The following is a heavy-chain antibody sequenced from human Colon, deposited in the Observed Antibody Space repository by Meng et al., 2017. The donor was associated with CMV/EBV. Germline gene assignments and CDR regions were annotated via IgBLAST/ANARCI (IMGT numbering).Heavy chain of an antibody. CDR3: ARVEGWARPFDY. CDR1: GFSFRSYA. CDR2: ISYDGGNE. V-gene: IGHV3-30-3*01. D-gene: IGHD3-3*01. J-gene: IGHJ4*02. Sequence: GESLKISCAVSGFSFRSYAMNWVRQAPGKGLEWAALISYDGGNEYYADSVKGRFTISRGNSNNTLYLQMNSLRPEDTAVYYCARVEGWARPFDYWGQGTLVTVSS.